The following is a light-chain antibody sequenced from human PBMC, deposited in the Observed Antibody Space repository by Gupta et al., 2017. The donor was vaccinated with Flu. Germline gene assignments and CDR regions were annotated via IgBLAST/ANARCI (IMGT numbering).Light chain of an antibody. CDR2: SAS. J-gene: IGKJ4*01. Sequence: EIVLTQSPDFQSVTPNEKVTITCRASQSIGTSLHWYQQKPGQSPKLLIKSASQSSSGVPSRFSGSGSGTDFTLTINSLEAEDAAAYYCQQRSNLPNTFGGGTKVEIK. V-gene: IGKV6D-21*02. CDR3: QQRSNLPNT. CDR1: QSIGTS.